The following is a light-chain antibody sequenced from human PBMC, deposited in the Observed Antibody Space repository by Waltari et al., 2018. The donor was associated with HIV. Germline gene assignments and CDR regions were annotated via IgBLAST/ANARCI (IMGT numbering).Light chain of an antibody. Sequence: QSVLTQPPSASGTPGQRVTISCSGTRSNIATNTVNWYQIIPGTAPKLLIYNDNQRPSGVPDRFSGSRSGTSASLAISGLQSEDEADYYCAAWDDRLDGQGVFGGGTTLTVL. J-gene: IGLJ3*02. CDR1: RSNIATNT. CDR2: NDN. CDR3: AAWDDRLDGQGV. V-gene: IGLV1-44*01.